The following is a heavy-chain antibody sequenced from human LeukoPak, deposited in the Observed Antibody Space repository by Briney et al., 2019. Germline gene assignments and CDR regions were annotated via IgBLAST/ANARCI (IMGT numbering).Heavy chain of an antibody. V-gene: IGHV3-7*01. CDR1: GPTFSNYW. J-gene: IGHJ4*02. D-gene: IGHD3-16*02. Sequence: GGSLRLSCAASGPTFSNYWMSWVRQAPGKGLEWVAHIKPDGSEKYYVDSVKGRFTISRDNAKNSLYLQMNSLRAEDTAVYYCAREYYDYVWGSYRPEPYYFDYWGQGTLVTVSS. CDR3: AREYYDYVWGSYRPEPYYFDY. CDR2: IKPDGSEK.